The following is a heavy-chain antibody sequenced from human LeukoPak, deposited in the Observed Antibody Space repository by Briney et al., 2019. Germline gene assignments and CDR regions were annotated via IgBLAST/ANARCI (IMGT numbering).Heavy chain of an antibody. CDR2: IIPIFGTA. J-gene: IGHJ3*02. Sequence: SVKVSCKASGGTFSSYAISWVRQAPGQGLEWMGGIIPIFGTANYAQKFQGRVTITADESTSTAYMELSSLRSEDTAVYYCAREYTEVPGNDALDIWGQGTMVTVSS. CDR1: GGTFSSYA. D-gene: IGHD2-2*01. CDR3: AREYTEVPGNDALDI. V-gene: IGHV1-69*13.